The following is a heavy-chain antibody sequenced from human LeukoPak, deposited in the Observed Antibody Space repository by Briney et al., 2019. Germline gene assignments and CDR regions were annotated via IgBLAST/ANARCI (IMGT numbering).Heavy chain of an antibody. J-gene: IGHJ4*02. CDR3: AREYYDFWSGGSIPYFDY. CDR2: IIPIFGTA. CDR1: GGTFSSYA. Sequence: ASVKVSCKASGGTFSSYAISWVRQAPGQGLEWMGGIIPIFGTANYAQKFQGRVTITADESTSTAYMELSSLRSEDKAVYYCAREYYDFWSGGSIPYFDYWGQGTLVTVSS. V-gene: IGHV1-69*13. D-gene: IGHD3-3*01.